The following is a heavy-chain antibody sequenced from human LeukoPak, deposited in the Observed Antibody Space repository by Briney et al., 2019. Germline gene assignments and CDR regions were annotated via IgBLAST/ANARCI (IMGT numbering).Heavy chain of an antibody. D-gene: IGHD6-13*01. CDR2: ISSYGGTT. J-gene: IGHJ4*02. CDR3: ARGGTSWPRYFDN. CDR1: GFTFSGHA. V-gene: IGHV3-64*01. Sequence: PGGSLRLSCAASGFTFSGHAMHWVRQAPGKGLEYVAAISSYGGTTNYANSVKGRFIISRDNSKNTLYLQMGCLRSEDMAIYYCARGGTSWPRYFDNWGQGTLVTVSS.